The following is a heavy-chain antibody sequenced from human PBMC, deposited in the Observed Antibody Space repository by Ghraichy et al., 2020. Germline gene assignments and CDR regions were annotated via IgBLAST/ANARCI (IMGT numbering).Heavy chain of an antibody. Sequence: SETLSLTCTVSGGSISSSSYYWGWIRQPPGKGLEWIGSIYYSGSTYYNPSLKSRVTISVDTSKNQFSLKLSSVTAADTAVYYCAREGRLVVVAATGFDYWGQGTLVTVSS. D-gene: IGHD2-15*01. CDR3: AREGRLVVVAATGFDY. CDR1: GGSISSSSYY. CDR2: IYYSGST. V-gene: IGHV4-39*07. J-gene: IGHJ4*02.